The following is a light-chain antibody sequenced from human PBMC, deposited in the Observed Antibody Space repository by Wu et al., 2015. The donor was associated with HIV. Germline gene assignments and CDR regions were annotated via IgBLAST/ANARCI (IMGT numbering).Light chain of an antibody. V-gene: IGKV3D-20*02. CDR3: QQRTNWLLT. Sequence: EIVLTQSPGTLSLSPGERATLSCRASQSVSSSYLAWYQQKPGQAPRLPIYGASSRATGIPDRFTASGSGTDFILTISSLEPEDFAVYYCQQRTNWLLTFGGGTRVEIK. CDR2: GAS. J-gene: IGKJ4*01. CDR1: QSVSSSY.